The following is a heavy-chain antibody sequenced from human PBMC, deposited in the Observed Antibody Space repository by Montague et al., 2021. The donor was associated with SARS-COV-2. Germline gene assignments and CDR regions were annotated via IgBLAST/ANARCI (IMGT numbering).Heavy chain of an antibody. CDR2: ISHEGSYK. J-gene: IGHJ6*02. V-gene: IGHV3-30*04. D-gene: IGHD3-9*01. CDR3: ARDLEPTGYFDPYYYHGMDA. CDR1: GFTFSSYA. Sequence: SLRLSCAASGFTFSSYALHWVRQAPGKGLEWVADISHEGSYKYYADSVKGRFTISRDNSKNTLYLDMNSLRAEDTALYYCARDLEPTGYFDPYYYHGMDAWGQGTTVTVSS.